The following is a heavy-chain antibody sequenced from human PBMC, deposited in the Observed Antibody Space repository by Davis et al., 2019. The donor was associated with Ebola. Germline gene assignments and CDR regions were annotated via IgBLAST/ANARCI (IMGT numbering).Heavy chain of an antibody. V-gene: IGHV1-8*02. CDR1: GYTFTSYG. J-gene: IGHJ4*02. D-gene: IGHD5-12*01. Sequence: ASVKVSCKASGYTFTSYGISWVRQAPGQGLEWMGWMNPNSGNTGYAQKFQGRVTMTRDTSTSTVYMELSSLRSEDTAVYYCAREGYSGYDSHFDYWGQGTLVTVSS. CDR3: AREGYSGYDSHFDY. CDR2: MNPNSGNT.